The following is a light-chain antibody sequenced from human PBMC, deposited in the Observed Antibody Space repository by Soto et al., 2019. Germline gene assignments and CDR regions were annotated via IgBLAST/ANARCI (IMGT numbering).Light chain of an antibody. J-gene: IGKJ4*01. V-gene: IGKV3-11*01. Sequence: EIVLTQSPATLSLSPGERATLSCRASQSVSSYFAWYQQKPGQAPRLLIYDASNRATGIPARFSGSRSGTDFTLTISGLEPEDFAIYYGQQRSNWPPVTFGGGTKVEIK. CDR1: QSVSSY. CDR2: DAS. CDR3: QQRSNWPPVT.